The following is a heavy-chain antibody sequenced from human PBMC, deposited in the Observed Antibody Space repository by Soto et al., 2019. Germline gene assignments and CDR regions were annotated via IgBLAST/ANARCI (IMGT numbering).Heavy chain of an antibody. CDR2: ISAYNGNT. J-gene: IGHJ6*02. V-gene: IGHV1-18*01. Sequence: ASVKVSCKASGYTFTSYGISWVRQAPGQGLEWMGWISAYNGNTNYAQKLRGRVTMTTDTSTSTAYMELRSLRSEDTAVYYCAIGGYSGYEGYYYGMDVWGQGTTVTVSS. CDR1: GYTFTSYG. CDR3: AIGGYSGYEGYYYGMDV. D-gene: IGHD5-12*01.